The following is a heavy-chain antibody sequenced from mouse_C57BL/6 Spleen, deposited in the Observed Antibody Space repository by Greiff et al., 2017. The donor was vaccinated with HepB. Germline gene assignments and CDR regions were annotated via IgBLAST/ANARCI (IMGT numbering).Heavy chain of an antibody. Sequence: VQLQQPGAELVRPGSSVKLSCKASGYTFTSYWMHWVKQRPIQGLEWIGNIDPSDSETHYNQKFKDKTTLTVDKSSSTAYMRLSSLTSEDTAVYYCARLAAQAMGFANWGQGSRVTVSA. V-gene: IGHV1-52*01. CDR3: ARLAAQAMGFAN. CDR1: GYTFTSYW. D-gene: IGHD3-2*02. CDR2: IDPSDSET. J-gene: IGHJ3*01.